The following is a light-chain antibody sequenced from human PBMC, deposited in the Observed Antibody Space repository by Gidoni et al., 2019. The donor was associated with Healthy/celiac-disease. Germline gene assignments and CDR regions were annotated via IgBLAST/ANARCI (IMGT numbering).Light chain of an antibody. J-gene: IGKJ1*01. V-gene: IGKV1-39*01. CDR1: QSISSY. Sequence: DIQMTQSPSSLSASVGDRVTITCRASQSISSYLNCYQQKPGKAPKLLIYAASSLQSGVPSRFSGSGSGTDFTLTIISLQPEDFATYYCQQSYSTHWTFGQGTKVEIK. CDR2: AAS. CDR3: QQSYSTHWT.